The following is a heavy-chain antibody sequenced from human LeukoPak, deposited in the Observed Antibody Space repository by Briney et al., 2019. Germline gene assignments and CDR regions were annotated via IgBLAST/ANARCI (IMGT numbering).Heavy chain of an antibody. J-gene: IGHJ3*01. Sequence: SETLSLTCTVYGGSFSGYYWSWIRQPPGKGLEWIGEINHSGSTNYKPSLKSRVTISVDTSKNQFSLKLSSVTAADTAVYYCARTLTVTTSACHVWGQETMVSVSS. D-gene: IGHD4-17*01. CDR2: INHSGST. CDR1: GGSFSGYY. V-gene: IGHV4-34*01. CDR3: ARTLTVTTSACHV.